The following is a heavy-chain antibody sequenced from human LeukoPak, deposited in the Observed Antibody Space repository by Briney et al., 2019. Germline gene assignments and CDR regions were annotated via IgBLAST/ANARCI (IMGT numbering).Heavy chain of an antibody. CDR1: GFTFSDHY. D-gene: IGHD6-19*01. V-gene: IGHV3-72*01. J-gene: IGHJ4*02. CDR2: SRNKANGYTT. Sequence: PGGSLRLSCAVSGFTFSDHYIDWVRQAPGKGLEWVGRSRNKANGYTTEYAASVKGRFTISRDDSENSLYLQMNSLKTEDTAVYYCTRGVRYSSGWDFDYWGQGILVTVSS. CDR3: TRGVRYSSGWDFDY.